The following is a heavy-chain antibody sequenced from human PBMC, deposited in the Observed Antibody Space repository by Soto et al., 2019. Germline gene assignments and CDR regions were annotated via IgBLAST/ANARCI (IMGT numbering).Heavy chain of an antibody. CDR1: GYTFTNYW. V-gene: IGHV5-51*01. D-gene: IGHD1-26*01. Sequence: PGESLKISCKGSGYTFTNYWIGWVRQMPGTGLEWMGIIYLGDSEITYSPSFQGQVTISADKSITTAYLQWSSLKASDTAIYYCARRGGRYFSFDYWGQGTLVTVSS. CDR3: ARRGGRYFSFDY. CDR2: IYLGDSEI. J-gene: IGHJ4*02.